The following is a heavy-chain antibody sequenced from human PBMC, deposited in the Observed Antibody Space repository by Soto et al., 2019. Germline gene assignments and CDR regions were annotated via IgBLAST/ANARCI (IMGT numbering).Heavy chain of an antibody. CDR1: GFTFSASW. CDR2: ISPDGSST. CDR3: ARDNNWSYDY. Sequence: PGGSLRLSCAASGFTFSASWMHWVRQTPGKGLVWVSHISPDGSSTRDADSVQGRFINSRDNARSTLYLQMHSLRAEDTAVYYCARDNNWSYDYWGQGILVTVPQ. J-gene: IGHJ4*02. V-gene: IGHV3-74*01. D-gene: IGHD1-1*01.